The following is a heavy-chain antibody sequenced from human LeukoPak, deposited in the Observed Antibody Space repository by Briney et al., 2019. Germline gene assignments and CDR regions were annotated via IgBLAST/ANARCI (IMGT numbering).Heavy chain of an antibody. CDR3: ARAAEANLLLFSYYMDV. D-gene: IGHD2/OR15-2a*01. Sequence: GGSLRLSCAASGFTFSSYAMSWVRQAPGKGLEWVANIKQDGSAKYYVDSVKGRFTISRDNAEDSLYLQMNSLRAEDTAVYYCARAAEANLLLFSYYMDVWGKGTTVTVSS. CDR1: GFTFSSYA. J-gene: IGHJ6*03. V-gene: IGHV3-7*01. CDR2: IKQDGSAK.